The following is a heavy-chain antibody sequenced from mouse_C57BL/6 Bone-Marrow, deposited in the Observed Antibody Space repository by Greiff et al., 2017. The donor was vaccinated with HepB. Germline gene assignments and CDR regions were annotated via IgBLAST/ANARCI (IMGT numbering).Heavy chain of an antibody. CDR2: IDPETGGT. J-gene: IGHJ1*03. CDR3: TRFHYYYGSAYWYFDV. Sequence: VQLQQSGAELVRPGASVTLSCKASGYTFTDYEMHWVKQTPVHGLEWIGAIDPETGGTAYNQKFKGKAILTADKSSSTAYMELRSLTSEDSAVYYCTRFHYYYGSAYWYFDVWGRGTTVTVSS. CDR1: GYTFTDYE. V-gene: IGHV1-15*01. D-gene: IGHD1-1*01.